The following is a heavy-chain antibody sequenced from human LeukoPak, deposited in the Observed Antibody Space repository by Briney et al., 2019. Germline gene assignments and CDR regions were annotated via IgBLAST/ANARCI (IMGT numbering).Heavy chain of an antibody. CDR2: IIPIFGTA. CDR3: AREREYCSGGSCPPDYYYYYYMDV. CDR1: GGTFSSYA. V-gene: IGHV1-69*13. J-gene: IGHJ6*03. Sequence: SVKVSCKASGGTFSSYAISWVRHAPGQGLEWMGGIIPIFGTANYAQKFQGRVTITADESTSTAYLELSSLRSEDTAVYYCAREREYCSGGSCPPDYYYYYYMDVWGKGTTVTVSS. D-gene: IGHD2-15*01.